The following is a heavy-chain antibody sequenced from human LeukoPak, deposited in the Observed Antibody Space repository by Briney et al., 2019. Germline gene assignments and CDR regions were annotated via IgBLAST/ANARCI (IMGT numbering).Heavy chain of an antibody. J-gene: IGHJ5*02. V-gene: IGHV4-61*02. CDR2: IYTSGST. D-gene: IGHD1-14*01. CDR1: GGSISSGSYY. Sequence: PSQTLSLTCTVSGGSISSGSYYWSWIRQPAGNGLEWIGRIYTSGSTNYNPSLKSRVTISVDTSKNQFSLKLSSVTAADTAVYYCARDPDGAWFDPWGQGTLVTVSS. CDR3: ARDPDGAWFDP.